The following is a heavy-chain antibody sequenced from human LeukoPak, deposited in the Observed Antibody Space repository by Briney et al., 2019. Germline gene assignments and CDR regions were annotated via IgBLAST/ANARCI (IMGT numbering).Heavy chain of an antibody. CDR2: IYTNGST. D-gene: IGHD4-17*01. CDR3: ARDLDDYGDYYFDY. V-gene: IGHV4-4*07. Sequence: SETLSLTCTVSAGSISSYYWSWIRQPAGKGLEWIGRIYTNGSTNYNPSLKSRVTMSVDTSKNQFSLKLSSVTAADTAVYYCARDLDDYGDYYFDYWGQGTLVTVSS. CDR1: AGSISSYY. J-gene: IGHJ4*02.